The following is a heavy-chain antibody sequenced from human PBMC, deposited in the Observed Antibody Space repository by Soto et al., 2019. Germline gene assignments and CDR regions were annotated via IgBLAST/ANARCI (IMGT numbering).Heavy chain of an antibody. D-gene: IGHD3-22*01. CDR1: GFSLSTSGVG. CDR2: IYWDDDK. CDR3: AHKAHSYDRSGYSRNWFDP. V-gene: IGHV2-5*02. J-gene: IGHJ5*02. Sequence: QITLKESGPTLVKPTQTLTLTCTFSGFSLSTSGVGVGWIRQPPGKALEWLALIYWDDDKRYSPSLKSRPTITKDTSKNHVVLTMPNMDPVDTATYDCAHKAHSYDRSGYSRNWFDPWGQGTLVTVSS.